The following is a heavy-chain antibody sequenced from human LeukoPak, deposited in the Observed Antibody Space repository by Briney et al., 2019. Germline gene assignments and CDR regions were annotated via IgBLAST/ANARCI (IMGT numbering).Heavy chain of an antibody. CDR1: GFTFSSYA. J-gene: IGHJ4*02. V-gene: IGHV3-23*01. CDR2: ISGGGGSA. CDR3: AKDRGYSGYDFDY. D-gene: IGHD5-12*01. Sequence: GVSLTLPCAASGFTFSSYAMSWVRQAPGEGQGWVSNISGGGGSAYYADPAKGRLTISRDSSKNPLYLQMNSLRAEDTAVYDCAKDRGYSGYDFDYWGQGTLVTVSS.